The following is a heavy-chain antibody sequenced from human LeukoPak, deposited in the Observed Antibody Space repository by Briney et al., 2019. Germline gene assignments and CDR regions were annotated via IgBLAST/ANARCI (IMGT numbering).Heavy chain of an antibody. V-gene: IGHV3-30*02. J-gene: IGHJ4*02. CDR2: IRYDGSNK. Sequence: GGSLRLSCAASGFTFSSYGMHWVRQAPGKGLEWVAFIRYDGSNKYYADSVKGRFTISRDNSKNTLYLQMNSLRAEDTAVYYCASPGLSLTPLDYWGQGTLVTVSS. D-gene: IGHD3-16*02. CDR3: ASPGLSLTPLDY. CDR1: GFTFSSYG.